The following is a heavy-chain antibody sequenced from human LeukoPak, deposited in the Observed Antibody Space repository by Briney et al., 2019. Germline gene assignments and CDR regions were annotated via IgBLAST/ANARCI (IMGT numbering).Heavy chain of an antibody. V-gene: IGHV4-34*01. CDR1: GGSFSDYY. CDR2: IHHSGST. Sequence: SETLSLTCAVYGGSFSDYYWSWIRQPPGKGLEWIGEIHHSGSTNYNPSLKSRVTISVDTSKNQFSLKLTSVTAADTAVYYCARIYFYYNGMDVWGQGTTVTVSS. CDR3: ARIYFYYNGMDV. J-gene: IGHJ6*02.